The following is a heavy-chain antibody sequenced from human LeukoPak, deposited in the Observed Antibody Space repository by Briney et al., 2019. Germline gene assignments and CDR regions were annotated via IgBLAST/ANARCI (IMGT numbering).Heavy chain of an antibody. CDR2: ISYDGSNK. D-gene: IGHD4-17*01. J-gene: IGHJ4*02. CDR1: GFTFSSYA. Sequence: GGSLRLSCAASGFTFSSYAMHWVRQAPGKGLEWVAVISYDGSNKYYADSVKGRFTISRDNSKNTLYLQMNSLRAEDTVVYYCARGLRLGGTHALTVTPFDYWGQGTLVTVSS. CDR3: ARGLRLGGTHALTVTPFDY. V-gene: IGHV3-30-3*01.